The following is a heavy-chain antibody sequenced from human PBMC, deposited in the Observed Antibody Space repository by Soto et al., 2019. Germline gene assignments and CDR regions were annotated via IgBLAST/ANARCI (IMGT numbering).Heavy chain of an antibody. CDR1: GFTFSIFG. Sequence: QEHLVQSGGGVVQPGGSLRLSCDASGFTFSIFGMHWVRQAPGKGLEWVAFLSYDGTYKYYADSVKGRFTISRDHSKNMLFLPMNSLRPDDTAVYYCAKDQAQYGSGYFYGTDVWGQGTAFTVSS. CDR3: AKDQAQYGSGYFYGTDV. V-gene: IGHV3-30*18. J-gene: IGHJ6*02. CDR2: LSYDGTYK. D-gene: IGHD3-10*01.